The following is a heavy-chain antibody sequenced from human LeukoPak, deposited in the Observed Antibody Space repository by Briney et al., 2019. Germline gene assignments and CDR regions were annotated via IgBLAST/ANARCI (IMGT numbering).Heavy chain of an antibody. D-gene: IGHD2-21*01. J-gene: IGHJ4*02. CDR2: IHPNSGVT. CDR3: ARDGPAQMIVLDY. V-gene: IGHV1-2*02. CDR1: GYIFTDYY. Sequence: ASVKVSCMASGYIFTDYYMYWVRPAPGQGLERMGWIHPNSGVTNSGQKCQGRATTTRDTSISTVYMELTRLSSDDTAIYYCARDGPAQMIVLDYWGEGTLVTVSS.